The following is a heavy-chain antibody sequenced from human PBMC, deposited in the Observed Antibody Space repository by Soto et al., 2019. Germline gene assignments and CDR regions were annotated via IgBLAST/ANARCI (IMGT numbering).Heavy chain of an antibody. V-gene: IGHV3-23*01. J-gene: IGHJ4*02. D-gene: IGHD3-10*02. CDR3: AKDDCSGRGPSVDY. CDR2: ISGSGGST. Sequence: EVQLLESGGGLVQPGGSLRLSCAASGFTFSSYAMSWVRQAPGKGLEWVSAISGSGGSTSYADSVKGRFTISKDNSKNTLHLQMNRLRAEDTAVYYCAKDDCSGRGPSVDYWSRGTLVTVSS. CDR1: GFTFSSYA.